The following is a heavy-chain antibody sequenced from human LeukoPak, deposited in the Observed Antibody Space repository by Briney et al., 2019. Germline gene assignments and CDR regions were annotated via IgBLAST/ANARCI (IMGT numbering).Heavy chain of an antibody. CDR1: GITFSNAW. J-gene: IGHJ5*02. CDR3: AKASVAIPQYCNS. CDR2: ISGTGSST. V-gene: IGHV3-23*01. Sequence: GGSLRLSCVVAGITFSNAWMNWVRQAPGKGLEWVSTISGTGSSTYYADSAKGRFTISRDNSKDTLFLQLNSLTAADTAMYFCAKASVAIPQYCNSWGQGTLVTVSS. D-gene: IGHD2-2*02.